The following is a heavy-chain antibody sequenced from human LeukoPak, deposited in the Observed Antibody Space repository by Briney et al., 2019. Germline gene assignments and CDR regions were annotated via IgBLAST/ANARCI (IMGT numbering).Heavy chain of an antibody. J-gene: IGHJ4*02. CDR3: ASNTGTVFDY. CDR1: GGSFSGYY. D-gene: IGHD7-27*01. CDR2: INHSGST. Sequence: SETLSLTCAVYGGSFSGYYWSWIRQPPGKGLEWIGEINHSGSTNYNPSLKSRVTISLEMSKHQFSLNLTSVTAADTAVYYCASNTGTVFDYWGQGALVTVSS. V-gene: IGHV4-34*01.